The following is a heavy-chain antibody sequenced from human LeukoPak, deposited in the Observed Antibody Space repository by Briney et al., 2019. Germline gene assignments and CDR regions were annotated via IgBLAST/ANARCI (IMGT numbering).Heavy chain of an antibody. CDR1: GFTFSTYG. Sequence: GGSLRLSCAASGFTFSTYGVSWVRQAPGKGLEWVSTISGSGGTTYYADSVKGRFTISRDNSNNTLFLQVNSLRAEDTAVYHCAKDAFYYASGRSQYYFDYWGQGALVTVS. CDR3: AKDAFYYASGRSQYYFDY. V-gene: IGHV3-23*01. D-gene: IGHD3-10*01. J-gene: IGHJ4*02. CDR2: ISGSGGTT.